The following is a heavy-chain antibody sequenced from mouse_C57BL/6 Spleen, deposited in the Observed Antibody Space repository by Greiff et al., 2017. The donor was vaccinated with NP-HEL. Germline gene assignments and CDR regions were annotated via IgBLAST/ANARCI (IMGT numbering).Heavy chain of an antibody. Sequence: VQLQQSGPELVKPGASVKISCKASGYAFSSSWMNWVKQRPGKGLEWIGRIYPGDGDTNYNGKFKGKATLTADKSSSTAYMQLSSLTSEDSAVYFCARDTTVVATRAMDYWGQGTSVTVSS. J-gene: IGHJ4*01. CDR1: GYAFSSSW. V-gene: IGHV1-82*01. CDR3: ARDTTVVATRAMDY. D-gene: IGHD1-1*01. CDR2: IYPGDGDT.